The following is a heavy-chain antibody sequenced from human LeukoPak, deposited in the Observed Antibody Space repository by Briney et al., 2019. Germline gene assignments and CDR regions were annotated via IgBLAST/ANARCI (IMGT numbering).Heavy chain of an antibody. D-gene: IGHD5-18*01. CDR1: AGSIRSNDHD. CDR2: MYYSGST. Sequence: SETLSLTCTVSAGSIRSNDHDWGWIRQPPGKGLEWIGSMYYSGSTYYNPSLRSRVTISIDTSKNQFALNLSSVTAADTAVYYCARGSGYSYGRDFDSWGQGTLVTVSS. CDR3: ARGSGYSYGRDFDS. J-gene: IGHJ4*02. V-gene: IGHV4-39*06.